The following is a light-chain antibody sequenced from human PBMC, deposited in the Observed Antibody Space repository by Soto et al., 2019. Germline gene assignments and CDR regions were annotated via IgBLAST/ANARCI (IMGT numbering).Light chain of an antibody. V-gene: IGKV3-15*01. J-gene: IGKJ2*01. CDR1: QSVSSN. Sequence: EIVITQSPATLSVSPGERATLSCRASQSVSSNLAWYQQKPGQAPSLLIYGASTRATGMPARFSGSVSGTEFTLTIRSLQSEDLGVDYCQQYNNWPYSFGQGTKLEIK. CDR3: QQYNNWPYS. CDR2: GAS.